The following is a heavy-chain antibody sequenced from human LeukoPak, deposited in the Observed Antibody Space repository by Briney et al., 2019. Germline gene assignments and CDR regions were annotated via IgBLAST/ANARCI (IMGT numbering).Heavy chain of an antibody. CDR2: IHTSGTT. J-gene: IGHJ3*02. Sequence: SQTLSLTCTVSGGSITSGNYFWSWIRQPAGKALEWIGRIHTSGTTTYNPSLKSRITISVDSSKNLLSLKLNSVTAADTAVYYYATTAVPATYGAFDIWGQGTMVTVSS. CDR1: GGSITSGNYF. D-gene: IGHD2-2*01. CDR3: ATTAVPATYGAFDI. V-gene: IGHV4-61*02.